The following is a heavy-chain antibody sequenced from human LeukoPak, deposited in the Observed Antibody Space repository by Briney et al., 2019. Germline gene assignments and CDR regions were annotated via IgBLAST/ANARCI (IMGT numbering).Heavy chain of an antibody. Sequence: GGSLRLSCAASGFTFSSYRMSWDRQAPGKGLEWVANIKQDGGEKYYVDSVKGRFTISRDNAKNSLYLQMNSLRPEDTAVYYCAGRGDGNLYYFDHWGQGTLVTASS. CDR1: GFTFSSYR. D-gene: IGHD5-24*01. CDR3: AGRGDGNLYYFDH. J-gene: IGHJ4*02. CDR2: IKQDGGEK. V-gene: IGHV3-7*04.